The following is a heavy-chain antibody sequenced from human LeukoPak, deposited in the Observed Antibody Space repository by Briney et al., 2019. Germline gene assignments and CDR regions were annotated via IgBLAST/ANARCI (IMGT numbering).Heavy chain of an antibody. CDR2: IYSGGST. J-gene: IGHJ4*02. CDR1: GFTVSSNY. CDR3: ARDPDYYGSGVDY. V-gene: IGHV3-66*01. D-gene: IGHD3-10*01. Sequence: GGSLRLSCAASGFTVSSNYMSWVRQAPGKGLEWVSVIYSGGSTYYADSVKGRFTISRDNSKNTLYPQMNSLRAEDTAVYYCARDPDYYGSGVDYWGQGTLVTVSS.